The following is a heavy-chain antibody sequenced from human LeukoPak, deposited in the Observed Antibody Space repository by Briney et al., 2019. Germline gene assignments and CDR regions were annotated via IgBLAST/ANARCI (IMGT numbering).Heavy chain of an antibody. CDR3: ARNVKEPAAEYFQH. V-gene: IGHV4-30-4*08. D-gene: IGHD2-2*01. CDR1: GGSISSVNYY. J-gene: IGHJ1*01. Sequence: SETLSLTCSVSGGSISSVNYYWSWIRQPPGKGLEWIGYIYYSGSTYYNPSLKSRVTISVDMSKNQFSLKLSSVTAADTAVYYCARNVKEPAAEYFQHWGQGTLVTVSS. CDR2: IYYSGST.